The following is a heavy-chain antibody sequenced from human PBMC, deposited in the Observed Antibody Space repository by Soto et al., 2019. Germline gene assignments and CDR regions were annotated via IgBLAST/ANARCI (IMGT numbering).Heavy chain of an antibody. CDR1: GGTFSSYA. CDR2: IIPIFGTA. CDR3: ARAASQVGATTFDY. Sequence: ASVKVSCKASGGTFSSYAISWVRQAPGQGLEWMGGIIPIFGTANYAQKFQGRVTITADESTSTAYMELSSLRSEDTAVYYCARAASQVGATTFDYWGQGTLVTVSS. J-gene: IGHJ4*02. D-gene: IGHD1-26*01. V-gene: IGHV1-69*13.